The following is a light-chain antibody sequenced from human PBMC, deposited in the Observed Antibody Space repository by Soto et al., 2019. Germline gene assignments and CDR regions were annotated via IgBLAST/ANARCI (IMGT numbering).Light chain of an antibody. J-gene: IGLJ1*01. Sequence: QSALTQPPSASGSPGQSVTISCTGTSSDVGGYNYVSWYQQHPGKAPKLMIYEVSERPSGVPDRFSGSKSGNTASLTVSWLQTADEADYYCSSYAGSNWYVFGTGTKVTVL. V-gene: IGLV2-8*01. CDR2: EVS. CDR1: SSDVGGYNY. CDR3: SSYAGSNWYV.